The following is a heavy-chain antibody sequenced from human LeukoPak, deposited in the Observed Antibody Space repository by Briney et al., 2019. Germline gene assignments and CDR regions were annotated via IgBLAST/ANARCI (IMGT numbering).Heavy chain of an antibody. Sequence: PSETLSLTCTVSGGSISSSSYYWGWIRQPPGKGLEWIGSIYYSGSTYYNPSLKSRVTISVDTSKNQFSLKLSSVTAADTAVYYCARGRYSSGWLQNSYYFDYWGQGTLVTVSS. V-gene: IGHV4-39*07. D-gene: IGHD6-19*01. CDR3: ARGRYSSGWLQNSYYFDY. J-gene: IGHJ4*02. CDR1: GGSISSSSYY. CDR2: IYYSGST.